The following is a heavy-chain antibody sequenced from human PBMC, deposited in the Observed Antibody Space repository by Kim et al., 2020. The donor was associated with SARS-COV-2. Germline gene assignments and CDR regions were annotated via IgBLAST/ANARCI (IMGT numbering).Heavy chain of an antibody. CDR3: ARRGDYYDSSGYYYDAFDI. J-gene: IGHJ3*02. CDR2: INTNTGNP. Sequence: ASVKVSCKASGYTLTSYAMNWVRQAPGQGLEWMGWINTNTGNPTYAQGFTGRFVFSLDTSVSTAYLQISSLKAEDTAVYYCARRGDYYDSSGYYYDAFDIWGQGTMVTVSS. V-gene: IGHV7-4-1*02. CDR1: GYTLTSYA. D-gene: IGHD3-22*01.